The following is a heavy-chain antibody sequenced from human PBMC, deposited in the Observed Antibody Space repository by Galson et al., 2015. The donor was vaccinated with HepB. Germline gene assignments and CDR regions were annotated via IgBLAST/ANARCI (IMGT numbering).Heavy chain of an antibody. CDR1: GFTFSRFS. J-gene: IGHJ4*01. CDR2: ISNDGVNK. Sequence: SLRLSCAASGFTFSRFSMHWVRQAPGKGLEWVTVISNDGVNKHYSDSVKGRFTISRDNSKNTLHLQMNSLRPEDTAVYYCARDLSTLSDLDYWGQEPWSPSPQ. V-gene: IGHV3-30-3*01. D-gene: IGHD2-2*01. CDR3: ARDLSTLSDLDY.